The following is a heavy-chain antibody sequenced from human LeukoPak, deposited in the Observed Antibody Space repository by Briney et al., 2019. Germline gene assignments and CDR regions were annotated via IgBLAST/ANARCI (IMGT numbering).Heavy chain of an antibody. V-gene: IGHV4-59*01. CDR2: IYYSGST. D-gene: IGHD3-22*01. J-gene: IGHJ4*02. CDR1: GGSISSYY. Sequence: SETLSLTCTVSGGSISSYYWSWIRQPPGKGLEWIGYIYYSGSTNYNPSLKSRVTISVDTSKNQFSLKLSSVTAADTAVYYCARDGGDSRPPDYWGQGTLVTVSS. CDR3: ARDGGDSRPPDY.